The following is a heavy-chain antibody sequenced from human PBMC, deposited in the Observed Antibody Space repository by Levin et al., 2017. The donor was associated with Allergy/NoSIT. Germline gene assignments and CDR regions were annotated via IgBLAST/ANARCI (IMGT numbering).Heavy chain of an antibody. CDR1: GYSFTAYH. D-gene: IGHD1-1*01. CDR3: ARGLAERDDYHYYGMDV. V-gene: IGHV1-2*02. J-gene: IGHJ6*02. CDR2: ISPNSGGR. Sequence: ASVKVSCKASGYSFTAYHIHWVRQAPGQGLEWMGWISPNSGGRNYAQNFQGRVTLTRDTSITTLYMELTSLKSDDTAVYYCARGLAERDDYHYYGMDVWGQGTTVTVSS.